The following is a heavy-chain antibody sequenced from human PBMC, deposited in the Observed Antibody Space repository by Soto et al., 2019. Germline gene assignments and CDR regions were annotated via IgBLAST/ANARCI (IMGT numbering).Heavy chain of an antibody. D-gene: IGHD3-16*01. V-gene: IGHV3-9*01. CDR3: AKAQRAMITFGGVIDY. J-gene: IGHJ4*02. CDR2: ISWNSGSI. Sequence: EVQLVESGGGLVQPGRSLRLSCAASGFTFDDYAMHWVRQAPGKGLEWVSGISWNSGSIGYADSVKGRFTISRDNAKNSLYLQMNSLRAEDTALYYCAKAQRAMITFGGVIDYWGQGTLVTVSS. CDR1: GFTFDDYA.